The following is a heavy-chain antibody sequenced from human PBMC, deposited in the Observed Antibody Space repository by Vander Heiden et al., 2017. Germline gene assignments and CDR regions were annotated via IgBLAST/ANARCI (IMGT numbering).Heavy chain of an antibody. CDR1: GFTFNSYG. CDR3: AKEGTYCRGGRCPLQFAFDV. J-gene: IGHJ3*01. Sequence: QVQLVESGGGVVQPGRSLRLSCAASGFTFNSYGMHWVRQAPGKGLEWLTVMSNDGRTNYYADSVKGRFTISRDNSENTLYLQMNNLRPEDTAVYYCAKEGTYCRGGRCPLQFAFDVWGRGTTVTVSS. CDR2: MSNDGRTN. D-gene: IGHD2-15*01. V-gene: IGHV3-30*18.